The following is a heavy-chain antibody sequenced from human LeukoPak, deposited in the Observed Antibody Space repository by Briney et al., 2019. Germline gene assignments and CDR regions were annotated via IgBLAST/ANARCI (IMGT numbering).Heavy chain of an antibody. J-gene: IGHJ4*02. D-gene: IGHD2-21*01. V-gene: IGHV1-2*02. CDR1: GYGFSDYY. CDR3: ARGGGIQSCGGKTCFRGFVY. CDR2: INPNSGDN. Sequence: ASVKVSCKASGYGFSDYYMHWVRQAPGQGLEYMGWINPNSGDNSCAQKFQGRVSMTRDTSITTLYMELTSLRSDDTVVYFCARGGGIQSCGGKTCFRGFVYWGQGTLATVSS.